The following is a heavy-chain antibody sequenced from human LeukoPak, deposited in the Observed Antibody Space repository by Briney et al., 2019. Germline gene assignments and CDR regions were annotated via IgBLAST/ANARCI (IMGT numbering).Heavy chain of an antibody. J-gene: IGHJ3*02. CDR3: ASVGYYDSSGYYEDAFDI. CDR2: INHSGST. Sequence: SETLSLTCAVYGGSFSGYYWSWIRQPPGKGLEWIGEINHSGSTNYNPSLKSRVTISVDTSKNQFSLKLSSVTAADTAVYHCASVGYYDSSGYYEDAFDIWGQGTMVTVSS. D-gene: IGHD3-22*01. CDR1: GGSFSGYY. V-gene: IGHV4-34*01.